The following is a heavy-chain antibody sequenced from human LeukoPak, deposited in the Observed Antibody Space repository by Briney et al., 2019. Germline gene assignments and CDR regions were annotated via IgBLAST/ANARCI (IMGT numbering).Heavy chain of an antibody. CDR2: IYPGDSDT. J-gene: IGHJ6*02. D-gene: IGHD3-10*01. Sequence: GESLKISCKGSGYIFTTYWIGWVRQMPGKGLEWMGIIYPGDSDTRYSPSFQGQVTISADKSISTAYLQWSSLKASDTAMYYCARLRGSENYYILGYYYYGMDVWGQGTTVTVSS. V-gene: IGHV5-51*01. CDR1: GYIFTTYW. CDR3: ARLRGSENYYILGYYYYGMDV.